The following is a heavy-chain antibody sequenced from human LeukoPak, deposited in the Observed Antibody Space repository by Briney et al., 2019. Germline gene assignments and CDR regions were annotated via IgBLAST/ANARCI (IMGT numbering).Heavy chain of an antibody. D-gene: IGHD2-2*01. J-gene: IGHJ5*02. CDR2: ISSDAKNK. V-gene: IGHV3-30*04. CDR1: GFTFSSYA. Sequence: AGGSLRLSCAASGFTFSSYAMNWVRQTPGTGLEWVAVISSDAKNKYYADSVKGRFTISRDNAKNTLYLQMNSLRHEDTAVYYYARGHIPAAPYNWFDPWGQGTLVTVSS. CDR3: ARGHIPAAPYNWFDP.